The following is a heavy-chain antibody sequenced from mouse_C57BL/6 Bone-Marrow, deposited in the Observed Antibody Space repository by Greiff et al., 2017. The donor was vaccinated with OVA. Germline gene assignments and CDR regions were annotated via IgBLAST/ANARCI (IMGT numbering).Heavy chain of an antibody. CDR1: GYTFTDYY. CDR2: INPNNGGT. D-gene: IGHD1-1*01. CDR3: ASPGVLLP. V-gene: IGHV1-26*01. J-gene: IGHJ3*01. Sequence: EVQLQQSGPELVKPGASVKLSCKASGYTFTDYYMNWVKQSHGTSLEWIGDINPNNGGTSYNQKFKGKDTLTVDKSASTDDMELRSQTCEDSAVYYCASPGVLLPWGKGALVTVSA.